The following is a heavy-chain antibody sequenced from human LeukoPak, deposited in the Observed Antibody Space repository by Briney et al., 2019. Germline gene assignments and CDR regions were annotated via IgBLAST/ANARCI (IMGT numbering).Heavy chain of an antibody. CDR2: INHSGST. CDR3: ARFRGYARDY. J-gene: IGHJ4*02. CDR1: GGSFSGYY. D-gene: IGHD5-12*01. V-gene: IGHV4-34*01. Sequence: SETLSLTCAVYGGSFSGYYWSWIRQPPGKGLEWIGEINHSGSTNYNPSLKSRVTISVDTSKNQFSLKLSSVTTADTAVYYCARFRGYARDYWGQGTLVTVSS.